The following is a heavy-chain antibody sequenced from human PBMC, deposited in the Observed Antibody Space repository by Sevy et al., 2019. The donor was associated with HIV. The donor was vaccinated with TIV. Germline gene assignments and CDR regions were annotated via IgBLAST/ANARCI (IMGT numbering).Heavy chain of an antibody. D-gene: IGHD6-6*01. CDR2: TYYRSKWYN. J-gene: IGHJ6*02. CDR3: ARVLGRQLVPRYYHYGMDV. V-gene: IGHV6-1*01. CDR1: GDSVSSNSAA. Sequence: SQTLSLTCAISGDSVSSNSAAWNWIRQSPSRGLEWLGRTYYRSKWYNDYAVSVKSRITINPDTSKNQFSLQLNSVTPEDTAVYYCARVLGRQLVPRYYHYGMDVWGQGTTVTVSS.